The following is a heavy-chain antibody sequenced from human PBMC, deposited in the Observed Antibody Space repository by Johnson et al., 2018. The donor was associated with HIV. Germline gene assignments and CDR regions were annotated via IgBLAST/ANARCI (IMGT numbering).Heavy chain of an antibody. V-gene: IGHV3-30-3*01. CDR1: EFTFSSYA. J-gene: IGHJ3*02. CDR2: ISHDVDPK. CDR3: ARGPLYYFASGLWAFDI. Sequence: QVQLLESGGGVVQPGRSLTLSCASSEFTFSSYAMHWVRQAPGKGLEWVAFISHDVDPKYYADSVKGRFTVSRDNSKNTLYLEMNSLNTEDTAVYYCARGPLYYFASGLWAFDIWGQGTMVTFS. D-gene: IGHD3-10*01.